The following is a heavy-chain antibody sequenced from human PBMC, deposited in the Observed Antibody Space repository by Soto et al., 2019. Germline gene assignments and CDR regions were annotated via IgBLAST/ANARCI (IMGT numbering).Heavy chain of an antibody. CDR2: IYHSGST. V-gene: IGHV4-59*12. CDR1: GGSISSYY. D-gene: IGHD5-18*01. J-gene: IGHJ4*02. CDR3: ARGPRYSYGDFDY. Sequence: SETLSLTCTVSGGSISSYYWSWIRQPPGKGLEWIGYIYHSGSTYYNPSLKSRVTISVDRSKNQFSLKLSSVTAADTAVYYCARGPRYSYGDFDYWGQGTLVTVSS.